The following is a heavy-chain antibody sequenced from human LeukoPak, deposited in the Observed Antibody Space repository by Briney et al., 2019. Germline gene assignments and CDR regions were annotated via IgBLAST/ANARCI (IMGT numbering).Heavy chain of an antibody. J-gene: IGHJ4*02. CDR1: GGSFSGYY. CDR3: AGHHPRNTVDF. V-gene: IGHV4-34*01. Sequence: SETLSLTCAVYGGSFSGYYWSWIRQPPGKGLEWIGEINHSGSTNYNPSLKSRVTISVDTSKNQFSLKLNSVTAADTAVYYCAGHHPRNTVDFWGQGTLVTVSS. D-gene: IGHD2/OR15-2a*01. CDR2: INHSGST.